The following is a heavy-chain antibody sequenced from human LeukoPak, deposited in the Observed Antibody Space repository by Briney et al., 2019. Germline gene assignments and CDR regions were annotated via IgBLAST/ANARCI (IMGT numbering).Heavy chain of an antibody. CDR1: GFTFSRYW. V-gene: IGHV3-7*01. CDR2: INQDGSEK. CDR3: ARDADLGATIIGAFDI. Sequence: GGSLRLSCAASGFTFSRYWMSWVRQAPGKGLEWVANINQDGSEKYYVDSVKGRFTISRDNAKNSLYLQTNSLRAEETAVYYCARDADLGATIIGAFDIWGQGTMVTVSS. D-gene: IGHD5-24*01. J-gene: IGHJ3*02.